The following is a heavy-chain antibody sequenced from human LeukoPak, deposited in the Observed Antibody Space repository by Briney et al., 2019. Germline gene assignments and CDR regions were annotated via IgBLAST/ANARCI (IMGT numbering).Heavy chain of an antibody. CDR1: GGTFSSYA. Sequence: SVKVSCTASGGTFSSYAISWVRQAPGQGLEWMGGIIPIFGTANYAQKFQGRVTITADESTSTAYMELSSLRSEDTAVYYCARVLTPVAHYDSSGYYSPRGMDVWGQGTTDTVSS. CDR3: ARVLTPVAHYDSSGYYSPRGMDV. V-gene: IGHV1-69*13. J-gene: IGHJ6*02. D-gene: IGHD3-22*01. CDR2: IIPIFGTA.